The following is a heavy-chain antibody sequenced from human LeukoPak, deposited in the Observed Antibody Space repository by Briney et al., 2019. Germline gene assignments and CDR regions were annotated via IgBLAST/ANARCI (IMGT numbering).Heavy chain of an antibody. CDR1: GFTFSDYY. Sequence: KSGGSLRLSCAVSGFTFSDYYMSWIRQAPGKGLEWVSYISSSGSTIYYADSVKGRFTISRDNAKNSLYLQMNSLRAEDTAVYYCARQFPSDVDWNVSFDYWGQGTLVTVSS. V-gene: IGHV3-11*01. D-gene: IGHD1-1*01. CDR2: ISSSGSTI. CDR3: ARQFPSDVDWNVSFDY. J-gene: IGHJ4*02.